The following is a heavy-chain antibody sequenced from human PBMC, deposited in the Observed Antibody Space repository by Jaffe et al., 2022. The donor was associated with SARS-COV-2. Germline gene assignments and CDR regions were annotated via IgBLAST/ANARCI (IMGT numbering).Heavy chain of an antibody. D-gene: IGHD3-22*01. J-gene: IGHJ4*02. CDR1: GFTFDDYA. V-gene: IGHV3-9*01. CDR2: ISWNSGSI. Sequence: EVQLVESGGGLVQPGRSLRLSCAASGFTFDDYAMHWVRQAPGKGLEWVSGISWNSGSIGYADSVKGRFTISRDNAKNSLYLQMNSLRAEDTALYYCAKGAMIVVEPRYYFDYWGQGTLVTVSS. CDR3: AKGAMIVVEPRYYFDY.